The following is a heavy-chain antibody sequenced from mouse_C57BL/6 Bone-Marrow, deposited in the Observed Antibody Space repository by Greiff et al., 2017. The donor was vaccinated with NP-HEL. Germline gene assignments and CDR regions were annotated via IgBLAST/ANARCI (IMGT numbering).Heavy chain of an antibody. V-gene: IGHV1-54*01. CDR2: INPGSGGT. D-gene: IGHD2-1*01. J-gene: IGHJ4*01. CDR3: ARKGRFYYGNFYYAMDY. Sequence: QVQLQQSGAELVRPGTSVKVSCKASGYAFTNYLIEWVKQRPGQGLEWIGVINPGSGGTNYNEKFKGKATLTADKSSSTAYMQLSSLTSEDSAVYFCARKGRFYYGNFYYAMDYWGQGTSVTVSS. CDR1: GYAFTNYL.